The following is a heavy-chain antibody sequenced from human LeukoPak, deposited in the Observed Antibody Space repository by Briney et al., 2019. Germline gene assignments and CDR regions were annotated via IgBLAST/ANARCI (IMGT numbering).Heavy chain of an antibody. J-gene: IGHJ4*02. Sequence: PGGSLRLSCAASGFIFSTYEMNWVRQAPGKGLEWLSYISYNGRSIYYADSVKGRFTISRDDAQNSLYLQMNSLRAEDTALYYCATYSGVHHKTFDDWGQGTLVTVSS. CDR2: ISYNGRSI. D-gene: IGHD1-26*01. CDR1: GFIFSTYE. CDR3: ATYSGVHHKTFDD. V-gene: IGHV3-48*03.